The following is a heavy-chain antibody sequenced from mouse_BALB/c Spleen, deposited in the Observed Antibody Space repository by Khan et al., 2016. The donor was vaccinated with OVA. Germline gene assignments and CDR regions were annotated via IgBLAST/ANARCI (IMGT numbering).Heavy chain of an antibody. CDR2: TNPTNGRT. CDR1: GYTFTSYW. D-gene: IGHD1-1*01. V-gene: IGHV1S81*02. CDR3: ARIKKIVAPYFDY. J-gene: IGHJ2*01. Sequence: VQLQQSGAELVKAGASVKMSCKASGYTFTSYWMHWVKQRLGQGLEWFAETNPTNGRTYYNEKFKSKATLTVDKSSSTAYMLLSGPTFEDSAVYYCARIKKIVAPYFDYWGQGTTLTVSS.